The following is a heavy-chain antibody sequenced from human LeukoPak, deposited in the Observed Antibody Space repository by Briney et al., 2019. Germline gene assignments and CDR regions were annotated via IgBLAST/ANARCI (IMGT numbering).Heavy chain of an antibody. CDR2: ISGSSSSI. Sequence: GGSLRLSCAASGFTFSSFSMNWVRQAPGKGPEWLSYISGSSSSIYYADSVKGRFTISRDNAKNSLYLQMNGLRDEDTAVYYCARDPPDYSDHNNWFDPWGQGILVTVSS. V-gene: IGHV3-48*02. D-gene: IGHD4-17*01. CDR3: ARDPPDYSDHNNWFDP. CDR1: GFTFSSFS. J-gene: IGHJ5*02.